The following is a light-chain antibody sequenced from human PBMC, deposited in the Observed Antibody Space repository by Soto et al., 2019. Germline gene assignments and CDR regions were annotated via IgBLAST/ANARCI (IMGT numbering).Light chain of an antibody. CDR2: AVT. Sequence: QSALTQPPSASGSPGQSVTISCTGTSSDVGGYNYVSWYQQHPGKAPKLMIYAVTKRPSGLPDRFSGSKSGNPASLTVSGLQAEDTADYYCRSSAASNNFYVLATGTKLTAL. J-gene: IGLJ1*01. CDR1: SSDVGGYNY. CDR3: RSSAASNNFYV. V-gene: IGLV2-8*01.